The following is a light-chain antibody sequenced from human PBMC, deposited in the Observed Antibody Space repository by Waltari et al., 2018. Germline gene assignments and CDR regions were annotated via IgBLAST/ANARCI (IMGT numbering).Light chain of an antibody. V-gene: IGLV1-47*01. CDR1: TSHIGGGNF. CDR3: ASWDDSLSGYV. CDR2: RDN. J-gene: IGLJ1*01. Sequence: QSLLTQPPSASGPPGQRASISCLGRTSHIGGGNFAYWYQQVAGAAPKLLISRDNKRPSGVPDRFSGSKSDNSASLAISGLRSEDEADYYCASWDDSLSGYVFGAGTKVTVL.